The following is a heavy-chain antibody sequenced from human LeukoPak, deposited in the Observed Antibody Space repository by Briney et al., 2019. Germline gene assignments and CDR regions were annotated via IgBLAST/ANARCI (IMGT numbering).Heavy chain of an antibody. CDR3: ARVVSGITMIVVADGDFDY. D-gene: IGHD3-22*01. Sequence: SETLSLTCTVSGGSISSSSYYWGWIRQPPGKGLEWIGSIYYSGSTYYNPSLKSRVTISVDTSKNQFSLKLSSVTAADTAVYYCARVVSGITMIVVADGDFDYWGQGTLVTVSS. J-gene: IGHJ4*02. CDR1: GGSISSSSYY. CDR2: IYYSGST. V-gene: IGHV4-39*07.